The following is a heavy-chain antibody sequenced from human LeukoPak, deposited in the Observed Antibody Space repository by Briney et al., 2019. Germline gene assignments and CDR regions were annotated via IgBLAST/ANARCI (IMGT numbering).Heavy chain of an antibody. V-gene: IGHV3-23*01. CDR3: AKDRSIGTYYTFDH. D-gene: IGHD1-26*01. Sequence: GRSLRLSCAASGFTFTNYAMTWVRHAPGKGLEWVSSNRSSWVMTYYADSVNGRFTFSRDTSKNSLYLQMSSLTAADTAVYYCAKDRSIGTYYTFDHWGQGTLVTVSS. J-gene: IGHJ4*02. CDR1: GFTFTNYA. CDR2: NRSSWVMT.